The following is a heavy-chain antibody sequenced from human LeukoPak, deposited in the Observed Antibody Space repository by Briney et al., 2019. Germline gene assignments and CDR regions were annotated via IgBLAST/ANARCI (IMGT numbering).Heavy chain of an antibody. D-gene: IGHD3-10*01. V-gene: IGHV3-7*05. CDR2: IHQGGSEK. CDR3: ARIRGAFDT. J-gene: IGHJ3*02. Sequence: PGGSLRLSCAASGLTFTTYWMTWVRQAPGKGLEWVANIHQGGSEKYYADSVRGRFTISRDNAKNSVFLQMNSLRAEDTAVYYCARIRGAFDTWGQGTMVTVSS. CDR1: GLTFTTYW.